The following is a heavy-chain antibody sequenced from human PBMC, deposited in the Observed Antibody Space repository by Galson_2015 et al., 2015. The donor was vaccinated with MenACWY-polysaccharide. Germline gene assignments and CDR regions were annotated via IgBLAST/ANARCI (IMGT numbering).Heavy chain of an antibody. Sequence: SLRLSCAAFAFTFSSYAMSWVRQAPGKGLEWVSAISNSGGSTYYADSVKGRFTISRDNSKNTLYLQMNSLRAEDTAVYYCAKGRFGYNWNDIGDYWGQGTLVTVSS. J-gene: IGHJ4*02. CDR1: AFTFSSYA. CDR2: ISNSGGST. D-gene: IGHD1-20*01. V-gene: IGHV3-23*01. CDR3: AKGRFGYNWNDIGDY.